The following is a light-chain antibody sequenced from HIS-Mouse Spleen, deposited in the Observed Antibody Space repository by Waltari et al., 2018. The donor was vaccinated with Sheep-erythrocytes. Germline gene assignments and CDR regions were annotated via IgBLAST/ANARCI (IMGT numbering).Light chain of an antibody. V-gene: IGLV2-23*01. CDR3: CSYAGSSTPWV. CDR1: SSDVGSYNL. Sequence: QSALTQPRSVSGSPGQSVTISCTGTSSDVGSYNLVSWYQQHPGKAPKLMIYAGSKRPSGVSNRVSGSKSGNTASLTISGLQAEDEADYYCCSYAGSSTPWVFGGGTKLTVL. J-gene: IGLJ3*02. CDR2: AGS.